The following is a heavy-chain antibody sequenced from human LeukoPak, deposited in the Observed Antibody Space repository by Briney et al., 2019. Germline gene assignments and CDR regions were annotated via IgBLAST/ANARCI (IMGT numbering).Heavy chain of an antibody. V-gene: IGHV3-23*01. CDR1: GFPFNTYW. CDR3: AKDSTEWSPPV. D-gene: IGHD3-3*01. CDR2: ISGSGGST. J-gene: IGHJ6*02. Sequence: GGSLRLSCAASGFPFNTYWMTWVRQAPGKGLEWVSTISGSGGSTNYADSVKGRFTISRDNSKNTLYLQMNSLRAEDTAVYYCAKDSTEWSPPVRGQGTTVTVSS.